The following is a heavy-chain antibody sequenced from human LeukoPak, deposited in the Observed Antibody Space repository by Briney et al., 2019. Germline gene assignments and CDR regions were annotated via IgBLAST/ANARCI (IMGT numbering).Heavy chain of an antibody. D-gene: IGHD4-17*01. CDR2: LYTSGST. J-gene: IGHJ3*01. V-gene: IGHV4-4*07. Sequence: SETLSLTCTVSDGSISSYYWSWIRQPAGKGLEWIGRLYTSGSTNYDPSLKSRVTMSLDTSKNQLSLKLSSVTAADTAVYYCTRDIYTVTTGNDAFDVWGQGTMVTVSS. CDR3: TRDIYTVTTGNDAFDV. CDR1: DGSISSYY.